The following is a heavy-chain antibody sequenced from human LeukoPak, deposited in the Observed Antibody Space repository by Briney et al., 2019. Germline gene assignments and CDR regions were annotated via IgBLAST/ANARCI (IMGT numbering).Heavy chain of an antibody. CDR3: ASLAGDI. D-gene: IGHD6-19*01. Sequence: GGSLRLSCAASGFTFSSHYMSWVRQAPGKGLEWVSVIHNGGSTYHADSVKGRFTISRDNSKNTLYLQMNSMRVEDTAVYYCASLAGDIWGQGAMVTVSS. J-gene: IGHJ3*02. V-gene: IGHV3-66*02. CDR2: IHNGGST. CDR1: GFTFSSHY.